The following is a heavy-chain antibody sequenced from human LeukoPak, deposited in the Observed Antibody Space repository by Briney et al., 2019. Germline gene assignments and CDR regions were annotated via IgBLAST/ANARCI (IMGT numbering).Heavy chain of an antibody. CDR3: ARDYCTTTRCYPNYFDY. J-gene: IGHJ4*02. Sequence: PSETLSLTCTVSGASVSSSNYYWSRIRQPPGKGLEWVGSIYYGGSTNYNPSLKSRVTISVDTSKNQFSLKLSSVTAADTAVYYCARDYCTTTRCYPNYFDYWGQGTLVTVSS. CDR1: GASVSSSNYY. CDR2: IYYGGST. V-gene: IGHV4-61*01. D-gene: IGHD2-2*01.